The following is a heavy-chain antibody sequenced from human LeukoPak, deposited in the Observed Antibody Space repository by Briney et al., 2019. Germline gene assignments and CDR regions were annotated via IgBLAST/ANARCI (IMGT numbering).Heavy chain of an antibody. V-gene: IGHV3-23*01. CDR2: IIDSGNSI. J-gene: IGHJ4*02. CDR3: AKDPIFSGSYGVFDY. Sequence: GGSLRLSCTASKFTLRSFGMSWVRQAPGKGLEWVSTIIDSGNSIYYADSAEGRFTISRDNSKNTLYLQMNSLRDGDTAVYYCAKDPIFSGSYGVFDYWGLGTLVTVSS. CDR1: KFTLRSFG. D-gene: IGHD1-26*01.